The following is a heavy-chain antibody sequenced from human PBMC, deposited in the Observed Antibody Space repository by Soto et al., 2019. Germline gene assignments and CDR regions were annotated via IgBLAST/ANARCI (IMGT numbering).Heavy chain of an antibody. CDR1: GGSISSGDYY. CDR2: IYYSGST. Sequence: SETLSLTCTVSGGSISSGDYYWSWIRQPPGKGLEWIGYIYYSGSTYYNPSVKSRVTISVDTSKNQFSLKLSSVTAADTAVYYCARVRGSSWYYWYFDLWGRGTLVTVSS. D-gene: IGHD6-13*01. CDR3: ARVRGSSWYYWYFDL. J-gene: IGHJ2*01. V-gene: IGHV4-30-4*01.